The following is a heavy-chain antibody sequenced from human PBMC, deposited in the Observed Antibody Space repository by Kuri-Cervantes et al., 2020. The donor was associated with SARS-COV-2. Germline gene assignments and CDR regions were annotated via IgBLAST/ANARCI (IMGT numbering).Heavy chain of an antibody. V-gene: IGHV1-2*02. D-gene: IGHD6-19*01. CDR2: INPNSGGT. CDR3: TTDRSSGWPFDY. J-gene: IGHJ4*02. CDR1: GYTFTGYY. Sequence: ASVKVSCEASGYTFTGYYMHWVRQAPGQGLEWMGWINPNSGGTNYAQKFQGRVTMTRDTSISTAYMELSRLRSDDTAVYYCTTDRSSGWPFDYWGQGTLVTVSS.